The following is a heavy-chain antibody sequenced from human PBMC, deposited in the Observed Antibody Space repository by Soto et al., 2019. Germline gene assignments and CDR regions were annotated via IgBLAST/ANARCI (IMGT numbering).Heavy chain of an antibody. V-gene: IGHV1-18*01. CDR3: ARDVRAHLLVDAFDI. CDR1: GYTFTSYG. Sequence: QVQLVRSGAEVKKPGASVKVSCKASGYTFTSYGISWVRQAPGQGLEWMGWISAYNGNTNYAQKLQGRVTMTTDTSTSTAYMELGSLRSDDTAVYYCARDVRAHLLVDAFDIWGQGTMVTVSS. J-gene: IGHJ3*02. CDR2: ISAYNGNT. D-gene: IGHD2-2*01.